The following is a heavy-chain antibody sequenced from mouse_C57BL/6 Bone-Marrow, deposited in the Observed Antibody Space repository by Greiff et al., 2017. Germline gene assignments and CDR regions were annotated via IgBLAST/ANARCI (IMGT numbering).Heavy chain of an antibody. Sequence: EVMLVESGGGLVKPGGSLKLSCAASGFTFSSYAMSWVRQTPEKRLEWVATISDGGSYTYYPDNVKGRFTISRDNAKNNLYLQMSHLKSEDTAMXYCARGGGAMDYWGQGTSVTVSS. V-gene: IGHV5-4*03. J-gene: IGHJ4*01. CDR1: GFTFSSYA. CDR3: ARGGGAMDY. CDR2: ISDGGSYT.